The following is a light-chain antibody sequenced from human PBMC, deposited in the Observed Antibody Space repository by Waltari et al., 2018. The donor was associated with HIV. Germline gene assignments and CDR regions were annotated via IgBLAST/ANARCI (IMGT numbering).Light chain of an antibody. V-gene: IGLV3-25*03. J-gene: IGLJ1*01. Sequence: SNDLTQSSSVSVSPGQTARITCSGDALSKQYSEWYQHKPGQAPLLLIYKDTERPAEIPERFAGSSSGTTATLTITGVQPEDEAHYYCQSADISGTHLFVFAAGTKVTVL. CDR1: ALSKQY. CDR2: KDT. CDR3: QSADISGTHLFV.